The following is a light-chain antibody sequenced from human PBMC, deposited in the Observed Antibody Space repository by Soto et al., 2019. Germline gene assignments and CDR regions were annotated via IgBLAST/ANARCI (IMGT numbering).Light chain of an antibody. CDR3: QQYHNWPPYT. J-gene: IGKJ2*01. CDR2: GAS. Sequence: EIVMTQSPATLSVSPGERATLSCRASQSVSTNLAWYQQKPGQAPRLLIYGASTRATGVPARFSGSGSGTELTLTISSLQSEDFAVYYCQQYHNWPPYTFGQGTKVDIK. CDR1: QSVSTN. V-gene: IGKV3-15*01.